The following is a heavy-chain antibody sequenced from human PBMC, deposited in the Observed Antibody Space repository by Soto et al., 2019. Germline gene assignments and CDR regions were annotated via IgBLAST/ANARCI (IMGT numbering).Heavy chain of an antibody. CDR2: IGSRSDI. CDR3: AREYTAWPLAYGLDV. CDR1: GFTFSNYS. J-gene: IGHJ6*02. Sequence: GGSLRLSCVGSGFTFSNYSINWVRQAPGKGREWFCSIGSRSDIYYADSVKGRFTISRDNAKNSVSLQMNSLRAEDTAVYYCAREYTAWPLAYGLDVWGQGTTVTVSS. D-gene: IGHD2-2*02. V-gene: IGHV3-21*01.